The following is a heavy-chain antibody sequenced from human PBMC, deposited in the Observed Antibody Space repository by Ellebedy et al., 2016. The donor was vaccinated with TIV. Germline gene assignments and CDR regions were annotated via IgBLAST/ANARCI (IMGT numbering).Heavy chain of an antibody. CDR2: ISGTAGRT. Sequence: GESLKISCAASGFTFSNYVMSWVRQAPGKGLEWVSGISGTAGRTYYADSVKGRFTISRDNSKNTLYLEMNSLRAEDTAVYYCAKSFTVATVFNCFDPWGQGTLVTVSS. CDR3: AKSFTVATVFNCFDP. J-gene: IGHJ5*02. V-gene: IGHV3-23*01. CDR1: GFTFSNYV. D-gene: IGHD5-12*01.